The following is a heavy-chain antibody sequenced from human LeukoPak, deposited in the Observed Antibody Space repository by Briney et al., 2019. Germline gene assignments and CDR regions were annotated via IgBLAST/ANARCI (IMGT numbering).Heavy chain of an antibody. CDR1: GFTFSTYW. V-gene: IGHV3-7*05. J-gene: IGHJ4*02. Sequence: GGSLRLSCAASGFTFSTYWMSWVRQAPGKGLEWVANIKKDRSEKYYVDSVKGRFTISRDNAKNSLYLQMNSLRAEDTAMYYCARDAGSGSLFDYWGQGTLVTVST. CDR3: ARDAGSGSLFDY. CDR2: IKKDRSEK. D-gene: IGHD3-10*01.